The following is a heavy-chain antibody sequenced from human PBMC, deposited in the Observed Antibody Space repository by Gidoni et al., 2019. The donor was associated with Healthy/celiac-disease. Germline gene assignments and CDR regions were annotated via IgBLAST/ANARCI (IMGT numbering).Heavy chain of an antibody. CDR2: IYYSGST. V-gene: IGHV4-39*01. Sequence: QLQLQESGPGLVKPSETLSLTCPVSGGSISSSSYYWGWIRQPPGKGLEWIGSIYYSGSTYYNPSLKSRVTISVDTSKNQFSLKLSSVTAADTAVYYCARRPGVLMVYAIASFDYWGQGTLVTVSS. D-gene: IGHD2-8*01. CDR3: ARRPGVLMVYAIASFDY. CDR1: GGSISSSSYY. J-gene: IGHJ4*02.